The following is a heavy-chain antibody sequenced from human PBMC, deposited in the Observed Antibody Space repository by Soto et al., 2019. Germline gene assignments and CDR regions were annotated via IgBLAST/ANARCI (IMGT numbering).Heavy chain of an antibody. V-gene: IGHV1-18*01. CDR3: ARDAGGYGDIPNYFDY. CDR1: GYTFTSYG. Sequence: SSVKVSCKASGYTFTSYGISWVRQAPGQGLEWMGWISAYNGNTNYAQKLQGRVTMTTDTSTSTAYMELRSLRSDDTAVYYCARDAGGYGDIPNYFDYWGQGTLVTVSS. CDR2: ISAYNGNT. J-gene: IGHJ4*02. D-gene: IGHD4-17*01.